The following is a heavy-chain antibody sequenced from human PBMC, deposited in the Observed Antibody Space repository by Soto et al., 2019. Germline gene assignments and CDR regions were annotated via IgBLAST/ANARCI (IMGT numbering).Heavy chain of an antibody. J-gene: IGHJ4*02. Sequence: EVQLVESGGGLAKPGGSLRLSCAASGFLFNSYGMNWVRLSPGRGLEWISSISSTSTYIEYADSVKGRFIISRDNAENSLFLQMNSLRAEDTAVYYCTRDRSPGMVFPEFDFWVQGALVTVSS. D-gene: IGHD3-10*01. V-gene: IGHV3-21*01. CDR2: ISSTSTYI. CDR3: TRDRSPGMVFPEFDF. CDR1: GFLFNSYG.